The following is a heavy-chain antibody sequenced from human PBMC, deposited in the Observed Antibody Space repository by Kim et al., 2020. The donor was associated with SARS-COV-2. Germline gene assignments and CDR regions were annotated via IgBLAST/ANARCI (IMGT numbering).Heavy chain of an antibody. Sequence: GGSLRLSCTASGFTFTSYAMTWVRQAPGKGLEWVSGINDSGGRTYYGDPVRGRFTIFRDNSKSTLYLQLNTLRVEDTALYYCAKAGQRLVWGYFDYWGQGTLVTVSS. J-gene: IGHJ4*02. V-gene: IGHV3-23*01. D-gene: IGHD6-13*01. CDR1: GFTFTSYA. CDR3: AKAGQRLVWGYFDY. CDR2: INDSGGRT.